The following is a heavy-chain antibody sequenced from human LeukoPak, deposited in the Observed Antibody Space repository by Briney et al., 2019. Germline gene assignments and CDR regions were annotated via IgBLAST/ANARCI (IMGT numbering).Heavy chain of an antibody. CDR3: ARGASPSLDY. CDR1: GGSISSYY. D-gene: IGHD2-21*01. V-gene: IGHV4-59*01. CDR2: IHYSGST. Sequence: SETLSLTCTVSGGSISSYYWSWIRQPPGKGLEWIGYIHYSGSTNYNPSLKSRVTISVDTSKNQFSLKLSSVTAADTAVYYCARGASPSLDYWGQGTLVTVSS. J-gene: IGHJ4*02.